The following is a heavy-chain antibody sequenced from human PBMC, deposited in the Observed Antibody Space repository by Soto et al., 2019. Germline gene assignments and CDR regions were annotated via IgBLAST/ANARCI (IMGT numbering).Heavy chain of an antibody. CDR1: GGSISSYY. CDR3: ARASRLRFLSRRWFDP. CDR2: IYYSGST. D-gene: IGHD3-3*01. V-gene: IGHV4-59*01. Sequence: PSETLSLTCTGSGGSISSYYWSWIRQPPGKGLEWIGYIYYSGSTNYNPSLKSRVTISVDTSKNQFSLKLSSVTAADTAVYYCARASRLRFLSRRWFDPWGQGTLVTVSS. J-gene: IGHJ5*02.